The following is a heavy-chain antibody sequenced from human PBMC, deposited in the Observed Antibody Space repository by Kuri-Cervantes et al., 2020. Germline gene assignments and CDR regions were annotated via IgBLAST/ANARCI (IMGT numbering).Heavy chain of an antibody. CDR3: ARDRYSAGLYDIGAFDI. Sequence: GGSLRLSCAASGFSICSMNWVRQAPATGLEWISYISSSSSTIYYAYSVKVRFTISRDNAKNSLYLQMNSLRAEDTAVSYCARDRYSAGLYDIGAFDIWGQGTMVTVSS. D-gene: IGHD6-19*01. J-gene: IGHJ3*02. CDR1: GFSICS. CDR2: ISSSSSTI. V-gene: IGHV3-48*01.